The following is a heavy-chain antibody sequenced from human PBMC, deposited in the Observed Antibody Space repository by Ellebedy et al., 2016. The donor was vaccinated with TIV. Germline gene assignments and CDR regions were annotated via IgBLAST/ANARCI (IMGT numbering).Heavy chain of an antibody. Sequence: GESLKISCAASGFTFSSYSMNWVRPAPGKGLEWVSSISSSSSYIYYADSVKGRFTISRDNAKNSLYLQMNSLRAEDTAVYYCERLGSGYLDYWGQGTLVTVSS. CDR2: ISSSSSYI. CDR3: ERLGSGYLDY. J-gene: IGHJ4*02. CDR1: GFTFSSYS. V-gene: IGHV3-21*01. D-gene: IGHD3-22*01.